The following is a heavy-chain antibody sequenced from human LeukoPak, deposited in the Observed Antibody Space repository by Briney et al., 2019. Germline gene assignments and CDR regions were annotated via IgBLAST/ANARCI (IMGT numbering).Heavy chain of an antibody. CDR3: ARVYGGGYDFRGAFDI. CDR1: GGSISTYY. V-gene: IGHV4-59*01. Sequence: SETLSLTCTVSGGSISTYYWSWIRQPPGKGLEWIGYIFYSGYNNHNPSLKSRVTISVDTSKNQFSLKLSSVTAADTAVYYCARVYGGGYDFRGAFDIWGQGTMVTVSS. D-gene: IGHD5-12*01. J-gene: IGHJ3*02. CDR2: IFYSGYN.